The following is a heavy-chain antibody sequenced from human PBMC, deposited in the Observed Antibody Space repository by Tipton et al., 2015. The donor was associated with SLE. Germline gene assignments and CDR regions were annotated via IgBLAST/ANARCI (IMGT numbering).Heavy chain of an antibody. CDR3: AGAWQGYCSGGTCYVLDY. CDR1: GDTISDHY. D-gene: IGHD2-15*01. J-gene: IGHJ4*02. V-gene: IGHV4-59*11. CDR2: ISYSGST. Sequence: TLSLTCTVSGDTISDHYWSWIRQPPGKGLEWIGYISYSGSTNYSPTLKSRVTISLDTSKTQFSLNLRSVTAADTAVYYCAGAWQGYCSGGTCYVLDYWGQGTLVTVSS.